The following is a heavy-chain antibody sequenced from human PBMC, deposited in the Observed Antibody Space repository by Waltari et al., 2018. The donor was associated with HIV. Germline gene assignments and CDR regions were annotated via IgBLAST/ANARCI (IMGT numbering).Heavy chain of an antibody. V-gene: IGHV5-51*03. CDR2: IYPFDSDT. J-gene: IGHJ3*02. CDR1: GYTFTNSW. D-gene: IGHD3-22*01. CDR3: ARLFYYDTTGYINNAFDI. Sequence: EVQLVQSGAEVRKSGESLKISCKASGYTFTNSWLAWVRQMSGEGLEWMGIIYPFDSDTRYNPSFEGQITISADKSLATAYLEWSNLNASDAAIYYCARLFYYDTTGYINNAFDIWGQGTVVTVS.